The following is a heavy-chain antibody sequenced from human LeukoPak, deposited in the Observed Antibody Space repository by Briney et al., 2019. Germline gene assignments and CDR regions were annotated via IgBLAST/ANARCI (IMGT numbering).Heavy chain of an antibody. V-gene: IGHV4-4*08. Sequence: PGGTLTLTCTASGFSISSYYRSWIRQPPGKGLEWIAYIYNSENTNYNSSLKSRVTISEDTSKNQLSLHLTTVIAADTAVYYCAGGNFYDSSGHPYPFHYWGQGTLVTVPS. CDR1: GFSISSYY. CDR3: AGGNFYDSSGHPYPFHY. CDR2: IYNSENT. J-gene: IGHJ4*02. D-gene: IGHD3-22*01.